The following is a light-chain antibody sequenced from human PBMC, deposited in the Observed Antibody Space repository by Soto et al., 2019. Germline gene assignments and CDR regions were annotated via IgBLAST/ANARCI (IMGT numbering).Light chain of an antibody. CDR3: SSFTSRFTFV. CDR1: GSDVGGYDY. V-gene: IGLV2-14*01. CDR2: EVT. Sequence: QSALTQPASVSGSPGQSITISCTGTGSDVGGYDYVSWYQHHPGKAPKVMIYEVTNRPSGVSDRFSGSKSGNTASLTISGLQAEDEADYYCSSFTSRFTFVFGTGTKVTVL. J-gene: IGLJ1*01.